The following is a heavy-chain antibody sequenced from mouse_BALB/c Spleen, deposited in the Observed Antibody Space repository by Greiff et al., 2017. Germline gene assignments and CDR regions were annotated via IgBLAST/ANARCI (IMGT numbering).Heavy chain of an antibody. CDR1: GYAFSSYW. CDR3: ARDDYERDYYAMDY. V-gene: IGHV1-80*01. D-gene: IGHD2-4*01. CDR2: IYPGDGDT. Sequence: QVQLQQSGAELVRPGSSVKISCKASGYAFSSYWMNWVKQRPGQGLEWIGQIYPGDGDTNYNGKFKGKATLTADKSSSTAYMQLSSLTSEDSAVYYCARDDYERDYYAMDYWGQGTSVTVSS. J-gene: IGHJ4*01.